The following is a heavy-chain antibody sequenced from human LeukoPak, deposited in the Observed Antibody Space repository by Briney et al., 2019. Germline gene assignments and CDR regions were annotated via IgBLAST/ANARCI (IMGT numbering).Heavy chain of an antibody. CDR1: GFTFSSYW. V-gene: IGHV3-7*01. CDR3: ARAGYYYGMDV. CDR2: IKQDGSEK. D-gene: IGHD3-10*01. J-gene: IGHJ6*02. Sequence: GGSLRLSCAASGFTFSSYWMSWVRQAPGKGLEWVANIKQDGSEKYYVDSVKGQFTISRDNAKNSLSLQMNSLRAEDTAVYYCARAGYYYGMDVWGQGTTVTVSS.